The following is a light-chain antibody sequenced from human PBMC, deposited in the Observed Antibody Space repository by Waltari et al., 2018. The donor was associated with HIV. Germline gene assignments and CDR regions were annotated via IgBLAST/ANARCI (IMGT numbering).Light chain of an antibody. CDR1: SRDVGRSNY. CDR2: EVS. Sequence: QSALTQPPSASGSPGQSVPIPCTGTSRDVGRSNYVSWYEQHPGKAPKLMIYEVSKRPSGVPDRFSGSKSGNTASLTVSGLQAEDEADYYCSSYAGSNNYVFGTGTKVTVL. V-gene: IGLV2-8*01. J-gene: IGLJ1*01. CDR3: SSYAGSNNYV.